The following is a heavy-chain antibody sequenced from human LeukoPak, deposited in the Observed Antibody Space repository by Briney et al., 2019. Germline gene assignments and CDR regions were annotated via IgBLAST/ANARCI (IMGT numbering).Heavy chain of an antibody. CDR1: GFTFSSYG. V-gene: IGHV3-30*18. D-gene: IGHD2-8*02. Sequence: GRSLRLSCAASGFTFSSYGMHWVRQAPGKGLEWVAVISYDGSNKYYADSVKGRFTISRDNSKNTVYLQMNSLRAEDTAVYYCAKDRLPDGVWSIDYWGQGTLVTVSS. CDR2: ISYDGSNK. J-gene: IGHJ4*02. CDR3: AKDRLPDGVWSIDY.